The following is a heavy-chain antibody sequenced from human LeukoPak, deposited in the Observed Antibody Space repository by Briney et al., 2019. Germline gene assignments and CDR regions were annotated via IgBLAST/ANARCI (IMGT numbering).Heavy chain of an antibody. D-gene: IGHD4-17*01. CDR1: GFTFSTYW. CDR2: INGDGSTT. Sequence: GRSLRLSCAASGFTFSTYWMHWVRQAPGKGLVWVSRINGDGSTTNYADSVKGRFTISRDNAKSTLYLQMNSQRADDTAVYYCARWTTVTTYRSYGMDVWGQGTTVTVSS. V-gene: IGHV3-74*01. CDR3: ARWTTVTTYRSYGMDV. J-gene: IGHJ6*02.